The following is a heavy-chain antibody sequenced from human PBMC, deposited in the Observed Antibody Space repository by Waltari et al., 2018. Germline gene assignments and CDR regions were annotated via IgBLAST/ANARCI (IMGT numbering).Heavy chain of an antibody. CDR3: ARGRGSYYSDY. CDR2: ISYDGSNK. CDR1: GFTFSSYA. Sequence: QVQLVESGGGVVQPGRSLRLSCTASGFTFSSYAMHWVRQAPGKGLEWVAVISYDGSNKYYADSVKGRFTISRDNSKNTLYLQMNSLRAEDTAVYYCARGRGSYYSDYWGQGTLVTVSS. V-gene: IGHV3-30-3*01. J-gene: IGHJ4*02. D-gene: IGHD1-26*01.